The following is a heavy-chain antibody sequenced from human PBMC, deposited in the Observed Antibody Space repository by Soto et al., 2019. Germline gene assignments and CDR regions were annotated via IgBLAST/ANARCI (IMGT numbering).Heavy chain of an antibody. CDR2: ISSSGTTK. CDR1: GFTFSDYY. D-gene: IGHD3-10*01. CDR3: AGGEGYFGVGRLD. Sequence: QVQLVESGGGLVKPGGSLRLSCAVSGFTFSDYYLNWIRQAQGTGLEWVSYISSSGTTKYYADYVKGRFPISRDNAENSLYLQVKRLRAEDTAVYYCAGGEGYFGVGRLDWGQGPLVTVSS. J-gene: IGHJ4*02. V-gene: IGHV3-11*01.